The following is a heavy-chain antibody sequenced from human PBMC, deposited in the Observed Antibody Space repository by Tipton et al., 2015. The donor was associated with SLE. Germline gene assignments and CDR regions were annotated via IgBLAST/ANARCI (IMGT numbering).Heavy chain of an antibody. J-gene: IGHJ4*02. V-gene: IGHV4-34*01. CDR2: INHSGIT. D-gene: IGHD3/OR15-3a*01. CDR1: GGSFSGYY. Sequence: TLSLTCAVYGGSFSGYYWSWIRQPPGKGLEWIGEINHSGITNYNPSLKSRVTISVDTSKNQFSLKLSSVTAADTAVYYCARGLGLGYYSDSWGQATLATVSS. CDR3: ARGLGLGYYSDS.